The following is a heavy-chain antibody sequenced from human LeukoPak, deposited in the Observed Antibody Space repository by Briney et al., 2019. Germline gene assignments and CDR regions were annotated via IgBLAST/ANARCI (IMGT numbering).Heavy chain of an antibody. CDR3: AKDHKRGSITIFGVVIIMPDY. Sequence: GGSLRLSCAASGFTFDDYAMHWVRQAPGKGLEWVSGISWNSGSIGYADSVKGRFTISRDNAKNSLYLQMNSLRAEDTAVYYCAKDHKRGSITIFGVVIIMPDYWGQGTLVTVSS. V-gene: IGHV3-9*01. D-gene: IGHD3-3*01. CDR2: ISWNSGSI. CDR1: GFTFDDYA. J-gene: IGHJ4*02.